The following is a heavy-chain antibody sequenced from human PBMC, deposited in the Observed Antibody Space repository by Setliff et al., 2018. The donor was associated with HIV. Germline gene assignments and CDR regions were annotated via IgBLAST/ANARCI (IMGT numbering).Heavy chain of an antibody. CDR3: AREIRAATIYYYYYMDV. CDR2: INHSGDT. D-gene: IGHD2-15*01. CDR1: GGSFSDYY. J-gene: IGHJ6*03. Sequence: SETLSLTCAVYGGSFSDYYWTWIRQSPGKGLEWIGEINHSGDTNYNPSLKSRVTISVDTSKNQFSLKLSSVTAADTAVYYCAREIRAATIYYYYYMDVWGKGTTVTVSS. V-gene: IGHV4-34*09.